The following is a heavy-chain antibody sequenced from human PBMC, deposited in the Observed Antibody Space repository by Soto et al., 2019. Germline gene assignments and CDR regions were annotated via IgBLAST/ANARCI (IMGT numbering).Heavy chain of an antibody. CDR3: AAATTWNFHFPY. D-gene: IGHD1-7*01. CDR2: IWYDGSNK. Sequence: QAQLVESGGGVVQPGTSLRLSCAASGFTISTHGMHWVRQAPGKGLEWLANIWYDGSNKFYAESVKGRFSISKDNSKNTIYLQMSSLRAEATAVYYCAAATTWNFHFPYWGQGTQVTVSS. CDR1: GFTISTHG. V-gene: IGHV3-33*03. J-gene: IGHJ4*02.